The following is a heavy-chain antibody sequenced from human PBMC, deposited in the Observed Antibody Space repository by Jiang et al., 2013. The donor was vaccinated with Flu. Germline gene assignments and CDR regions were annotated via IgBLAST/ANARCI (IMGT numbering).Heavy chain of an antibody. Sequence: LLESWGRAWYSRGRSLRLSCTASGFSFGDYAVSWLRQAPGKGLEWVGFIRNKLYRGTTDYAASVKGRFTISRDDSKSIAYLQMSSLKTEDTAVYYCTRDLVRDIILIPATYFDYWGQGALVTVSS. CDR3: TRDLVRDIILIPATYFDY. J-gene: IGHJ4*02. CDR2: IRNKLYRGTT. D-gene: IGHD2-2*01. CDR1: GFSFGDYA. V-gene: IGHV3-49*03.